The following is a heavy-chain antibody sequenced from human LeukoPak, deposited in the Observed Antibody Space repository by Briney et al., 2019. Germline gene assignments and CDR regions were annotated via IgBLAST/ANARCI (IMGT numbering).Heavy chain of an antibody. D-gene: IGHD3-22*01. Sequence: GGSLRLSCAASGFTFSSYWMHWVRQARGKGLVWVSGINSDGSGTIYADSVQGRFTISRDNAKNTLYLQMNSLRAEDTAVYYCACDRDYYDSSGYYNYWGQGTLVTVSS. CDR2: INSDGSGT. V-gene: IGHV3-74*01. J-gene: IGHJ4*02. CDR1: GFTFSSYW. CDR3: ACDRDYYDSSGYYNY.